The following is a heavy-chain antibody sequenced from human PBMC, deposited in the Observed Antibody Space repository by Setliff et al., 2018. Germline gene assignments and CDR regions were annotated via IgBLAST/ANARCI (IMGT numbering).Heavy chain of an antibody. Sequence: KPSETLSLTCAVYGGSFSGYYWSWIRQPPGKGLEWIGEINHSGSTNYNPSLKSRVTISVDTSKNQFSLKLSSVTAADTAVYYCARVGHSTYYNFWSGPRGYNWFDPWGKGTLVTAPQ. V-gene: IGHV4-34*01. CDR2: INHSGST. D-gene: IGHD3-3*01. J-gene: IGHJ5*02. CDR1: GGSFSGYY. CDR3: ARVGHSTYYNFWSGPRGYNWFDP.